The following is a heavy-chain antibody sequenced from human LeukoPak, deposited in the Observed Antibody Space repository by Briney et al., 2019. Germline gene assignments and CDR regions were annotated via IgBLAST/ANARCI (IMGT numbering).Heavy chain of an antibody. V-gene: IGHV1-2*02. Sequence: GASVKVSCKASGYTFTGYYMHWVRQAPGQGLEWMGWINPNSGGTNYVQKFQGRVTMTRDTSISTAYMELSRLRSDDTAVYYCASSAIFGVVMFDYWGQGTLVTVSS. J-gene: IGHJ4*02. D-gene: IGHD3-3*01. CDR1: GYTFTGYY. CDR3: ASSAIFGVVMFDY. CDR2: INPNSGGT.